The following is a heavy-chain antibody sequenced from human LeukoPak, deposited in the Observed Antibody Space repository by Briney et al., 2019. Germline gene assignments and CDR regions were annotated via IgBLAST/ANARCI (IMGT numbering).Heavy chain of an antibody. Sequence: GGSLRLSCAASGFTFSSYWMHWVRQAPGKGLVWVSHINTDGSTTIYADSVKGRFTISRDNAKNSLYLQMNSLRAEDTAVYYCARDSDSSGYYSIFDXXXQXTXXXVSS. D-gene: IGHD3-22*01. CDR2: INTDGSTT. CDR1: GFTFSSYW. CDR3: ARDSDSSGYYSIFDX. J-gene: IGHJ4*02. V-gene: IGHV3-74*01.